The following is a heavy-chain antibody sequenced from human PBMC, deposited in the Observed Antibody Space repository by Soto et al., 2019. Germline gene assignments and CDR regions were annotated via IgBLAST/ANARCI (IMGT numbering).Heavy chain of an antibody. CDR3: AKDQVVGIVVVPAAEDNWFDP. D-gene: IGHD2-2*03. CDR1: GFTFSSYA. Sequence: PGGSLRLSCAASGFTFSSYAMSWVRQAPGKGLEWVSAISGSGGSTYYADSVKGRFTISRDNSKNTLYLQMNSLRAEDTAVYYCAKDQVVGIVVVPAAEDNWFDPWGQGTLVTVSS. V-gene: IGHV3-23*01. J-gene: IGHJ5*02. CDR2: ISGSGGST.